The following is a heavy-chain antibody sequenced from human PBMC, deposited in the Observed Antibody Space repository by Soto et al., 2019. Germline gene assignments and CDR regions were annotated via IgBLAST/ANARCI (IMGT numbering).Heavy chain of an antibody. CDR1: GYSFTSYW. Sequence: GESLKIACKGSGYSFTSYWIGWVRQTPGKGLEWMGIIYPGDSDTRYSPSFQGQVTISADKSISTAYLQWSSLKASDTAMYYCARLGAAAGTNYYYYGMDVWGQGTTVTVSS. V-gene: IGHV5-51*01. CDR2: IYPGDSDT. CDR3: ARLGAAAGTNYYYYGMDV. J-gene: IGHJ6*02. D-gene: IGHD6-13*01.